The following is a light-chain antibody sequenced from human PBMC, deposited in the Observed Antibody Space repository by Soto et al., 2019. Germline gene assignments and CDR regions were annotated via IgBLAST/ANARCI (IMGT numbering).Light chain of an antibody. J-gene: IGKJ4*01. CDR3: EQYNSYSLT. CDR1: QSSSRW. CDR2: DAS. Sequence: DIQMTQSPSTLSASVGDRVTITCRASQSSSRWLAWYQQKPGKAPKLLIYDASSLESGVPLRFSGSGSGTEFTLTISSLEPDDFAIYSCEQYNSYSLTFGGGTKVEIK. V-gene: IGKV1-5*01.